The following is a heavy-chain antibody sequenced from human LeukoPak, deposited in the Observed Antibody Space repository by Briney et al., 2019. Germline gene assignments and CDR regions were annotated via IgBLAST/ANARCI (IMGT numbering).Heavy chain of an antibody. CDR3: ARDRPPNLLLWFGGSSNWFDP. D-gene: IGHD3-10*01. V-gene: IGHV4-38-2*02. J-gene: IGHJ5*02. CDR1: GYSISSGYY. Sequence: SETLSLTCAVSGYSISSGYYWGWIRQPPGKGLEWIGSIYHSGSTYYNPSLKSRVTISVDTSKNQFSLKPSSVTAADTAVYYCARDRPPNLLLWFGGSSNWFDPWGQGTLVTVSS. CDR2: IYHSGST.